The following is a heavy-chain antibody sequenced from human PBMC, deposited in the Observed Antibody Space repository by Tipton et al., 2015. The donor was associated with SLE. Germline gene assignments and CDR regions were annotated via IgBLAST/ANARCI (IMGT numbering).Heavy chain of an antibody. D-gene: IGHD2-8*02. CDR2: IFYSGST. CDR1: GGSISSSSYY. Sequence: TLSLTCTVSGGSISSSSYYWVWIRQPPGKGLEWIGSIFYSGSTFYNPSLKSRFTISVDRSKNQFSLRLRSVTAADTAMYSCASRPAGGFDIWGQGTMVTVSS. J-gene: IGHJ3*02. CDR3: ASRPAGGFDI. V-gene: IGHV4-39*01.